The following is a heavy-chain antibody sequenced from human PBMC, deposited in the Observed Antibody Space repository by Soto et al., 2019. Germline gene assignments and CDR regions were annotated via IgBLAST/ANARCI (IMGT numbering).Heavy chain of an antibody. CDR3: ARGADIVVVPAAKTNWFDP. Sequence: QVQLQESGPGLVKPSQTLSLTCTVSGGSISSGGYYWSWIRQHPGKGLEWLGYIYYSGSTYYNPSLKSRVTISVDTSKNQFSLKLSSVTAADTAVYYCARGADIVVVPAAKTNWFDPWGQGTLVTVSS. V-gene: IGHV4-31*03. CDR1: GGSISSGGYY. J-gene: IGHJ5*02. D-gene: IGHD2-2*01. CDR2: IYYSGST.